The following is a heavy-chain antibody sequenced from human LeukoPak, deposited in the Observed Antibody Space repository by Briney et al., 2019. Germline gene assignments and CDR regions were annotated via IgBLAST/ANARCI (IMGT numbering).Heavy chain of an antibody. CDR2: MNPNSGNT. CDR1: AYTFTSYN. CDR3: ARDGSGSYYDRGWFGP. Sequence: ASVKVSCKASAYTFTSYNINWVRQATGQGLEWMGWMNPNSGNTGYAQKFQGRVTMTRNTSISTAYMELSSLTSEDTAVYYCARDGSGSYYDRGWFGPWGQGTLVTVSS. V-gene: IGHV1-8*01. D-gene: IGHD3-10*01. J-gene: IGHJ5*02.